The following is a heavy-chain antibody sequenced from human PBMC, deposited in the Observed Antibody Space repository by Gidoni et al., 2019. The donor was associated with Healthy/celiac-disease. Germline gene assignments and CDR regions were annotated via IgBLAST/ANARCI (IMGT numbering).Heavy chain of an antibody. Sequence: QVQLVQSGAAVKKPGASVKVSCKASGYPFTSYYMHWLRQAPGQGLEWMGIINPSGGSTSYAQKVQGRVTMTRDTSTSTVYMELSRLRSEDTAVYYCARDSLFSSSGRAYGPSGGHFDYWGQGTLVTVSS. CDR2: INPSGGST. CDR3: ARDSLFSSSGRAYGPSGGHFDY. D-gene: IGHD3-10*01. J-gene: IGHJ4*02. V-gene: IGHV1-46*01. CDR1: GYPFTSYY.